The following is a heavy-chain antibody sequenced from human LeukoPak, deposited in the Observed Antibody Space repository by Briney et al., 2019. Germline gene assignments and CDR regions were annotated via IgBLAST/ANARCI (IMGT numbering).Heavy chain of an antibody. CDR1: GYTFTSYG. Sequence: GASVKVSCKASGYTFTSYGISWERQAPGQGLEWMGWISAYNGNTNYAQKLQVRVTMTTDTSTSTAYMELRRLRSDDTAVYYCARLIVVVPAAPNWFDPWGQGTLVTVSS. J-gene: IGHJ5*02. CDR3: ARLIVVVPAAPNWFDP. V-gene: IGHV1-18*01. CDR2: ISAYNGNT. D-gene: IGHD2-2*01.